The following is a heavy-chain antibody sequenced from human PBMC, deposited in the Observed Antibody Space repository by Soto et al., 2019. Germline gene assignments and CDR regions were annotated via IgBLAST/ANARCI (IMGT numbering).Heavy chain of an antibody. CDR3: ARDTSAVTGTTGDFDY. V-gene: IGHV3-23*01. Sequence: SLRLSCAASGLSLNKYAMNWARQTPGKGLEWVSAISGGGDVTYYAGSVEGRFTISRDNSKNTMYLQMSSLRGEDTAVYYCARDTSAVTGTTGDFDYWGQGTLVTVSS. CDR1: GLSLNKYA. D-gene: IGHD1-20*01. J-gene: IGHJ4*02. CDR2: ISGGGDVT.